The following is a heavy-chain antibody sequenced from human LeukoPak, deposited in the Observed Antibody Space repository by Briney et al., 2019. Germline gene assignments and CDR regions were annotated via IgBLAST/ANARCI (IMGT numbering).Heavy chain of an antibody. J-gene: IGHJ4*02. Sequence: GGSLRLSCAASGFAFNSYGMHWVRQAPGRGLEWLAIISHDGSNTYYADSVKGRITISRDNSKNTLYLQMNSLRAEDTAVYYCAKVRWGSDNALDSWGQGTLVTASS. D-gene: IGHD3-16*01. V-gene: IGHV3-30*18. CDR3: AKVRWGSDNALDS. CDR1: GFAFNSYG. CDR2: ISHDGSNT.